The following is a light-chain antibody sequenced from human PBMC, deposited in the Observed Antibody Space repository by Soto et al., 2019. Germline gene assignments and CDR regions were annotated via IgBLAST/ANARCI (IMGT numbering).Light chain of an antibody. CDR1: QSVDSY. CDR2: DVS. CDR3: QHRRT. Sequence: EFVLTQSPATLSLSPGDRATLSCRASQSVDSYFAWYQQKPGQAPRLLIYDVSNRATGIPARFSGSGSGTDFPLSISSLEPEDFAVYYCQHRRTFGGGTKVEIK. J-gene: IGKJ4*01. V-gene: IGKV3-11*01.